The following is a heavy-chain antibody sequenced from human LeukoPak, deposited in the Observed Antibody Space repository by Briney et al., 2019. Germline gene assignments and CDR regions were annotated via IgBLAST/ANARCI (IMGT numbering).Heavy chain of an antibody. CDR2: IRYDGSNK. Sequence: PGGSLRLSCAASGFTFSSYGMHWVRQAPGKGLEWVAFIRYDGSNKYYADSVKGRFTISRDNSKNTLYLQMNSLRAEDTAVYYCAKTALSDFWSGYQYYFDYWGQGTLVTVSS. CDR3: AKTALSDFWSGYQYYFDY. V-gene: IGHV3-30*02. D-gene: IGHD3-3*01. CDR1: GFTFSSYG. J-gene: IGHJ4*02.